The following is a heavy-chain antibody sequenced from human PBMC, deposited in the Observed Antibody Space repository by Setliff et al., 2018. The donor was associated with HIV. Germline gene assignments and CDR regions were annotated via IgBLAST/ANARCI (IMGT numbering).Heavy chain of an antibody. V-gene: IGHV1-18*01. CDR2: ISAYNGNT. CDR3: ARVRERIGVTGTDDAFDI. CDR1: GYSFINYG. Sequence: ASVKVSCKASGYSFINYGISWVRQAPGQGLEWMGWISAYNGNTNYAPRLLGRVTMTTDTSTSTAYMELRSLRSDDTAVYYCARVRERIGVTGTDDAFDIWGQGTAVTVS. J-gene: IGHJ3*02. D-gene: IGHD3-3*01.